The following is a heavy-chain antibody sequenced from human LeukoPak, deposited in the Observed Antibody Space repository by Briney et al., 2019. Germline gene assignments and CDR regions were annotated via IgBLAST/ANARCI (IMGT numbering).Heavy chain of an antibody. CDR1: GFTFSSYG. V-gene: IGHV3-30*03. CDR2: ISYDGSNK. J-gene: IGHJ3*02. D-gene: IGHD3-22*01. CDR3: ARSGYYYDSSGYYFTVYAFDI. Sequence: GGSLRLSCAASGFTFSSYGMHWVRQAPGKGLEWVAVISYDGSNKYYADSVKGRFTISRDNSKNTLYLQMNSLRAEDTAVYYCARSGYYYDSSGYYFTVYAFDIWGQGTMVTVSS.